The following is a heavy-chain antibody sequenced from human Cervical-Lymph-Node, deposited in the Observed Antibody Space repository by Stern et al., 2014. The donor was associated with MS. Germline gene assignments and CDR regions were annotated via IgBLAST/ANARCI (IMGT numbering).Heavy chain of an antibody. V-gene: IGHV3-23*04. CDR3: AKDPPGLYRPVDS. CDR1: GFDFTSHA. D-gene: IGHD4-11*01. Sequence: EVQLEETGGDVIQPGGTLRLSCVGSGFDFTSHAMNWVRQAPGKGLECVSVISSFGTSTYYADSVKGRFTISRDNSNNTLFLQMTGLRAEDTAVYFCAKDPPGLYRPVDSWGQGTLVTVSS. J-gene: IGHJ4*02. CDR2: ISSFGTST.